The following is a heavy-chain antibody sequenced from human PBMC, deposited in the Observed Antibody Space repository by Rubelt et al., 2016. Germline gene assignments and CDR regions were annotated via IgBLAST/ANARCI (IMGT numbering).Heavy chain of an antibody. J-gene: IGHJ4*02. CDR2: NYSGDST. CDR3: AREDELMVGAMGLDY. D-gene: IGHD1-26*01. CDR1: GFTVSSNY. V-gene: IGHV3-66*01. Sequence: EVQLVESGGGLVQPGGSLRLSCAASGFTVSSNYMSWVRQAPGKGLEWVSVNYSGDSTYYADSVKGRFTISRDNAKNALYLQMNSLRAEDTAVYYCAREDELMVGAMGLDYWGQGTLVTVSS.